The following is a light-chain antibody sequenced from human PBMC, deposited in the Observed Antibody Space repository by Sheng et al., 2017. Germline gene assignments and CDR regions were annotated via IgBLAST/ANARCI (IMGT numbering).Light chain of an antibody. V-gene: IGKV1-5*03. CDR1: QTISSW. CDR3: QQYVRFYS. J-gene: IGKJ2*03. CDR2: KAS. Sequence: DIQMTQSPSTLSASVGDRVTVACRASQTISSWLAWYQQKPGKAPKLLIYKASSLESGVPSRFSGGGSGTEFTLTISSLQPDDFATYYCQQYVRFYSFAQGTKLETK.